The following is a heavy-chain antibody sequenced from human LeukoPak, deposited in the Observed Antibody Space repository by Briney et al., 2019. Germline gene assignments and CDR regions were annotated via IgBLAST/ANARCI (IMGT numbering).Heavy chain of an antibody. CDR2: INHSGST. D-gene: IGHD6-19*01. J-gene: IGHJ4*02. CDR1: GVSFSGYY. V-gene: IGHV4-34*01. Sequence: SESLSLSCAVYGVSFSGYYSSWIRQPPGKGLEWIGEINHSGSTNYNPSLKSRVTISVDTSKNQFSLKLSSVTAADTAVYYCASYQIAVAGTQRFDYWGQGTLVTVSS. CDR3: ASYQIAVAGTQRFDY.